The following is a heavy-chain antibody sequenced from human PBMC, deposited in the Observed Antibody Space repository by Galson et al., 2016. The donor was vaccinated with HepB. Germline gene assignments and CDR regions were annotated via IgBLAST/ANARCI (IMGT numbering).Heavy chain of an antibody. D-gene: IGHD6-19*01. CDR1: GFVFSNYW. Sequence: SLRLSCAGSGFVFSNYWMIWVRQAPGKGLEWVANIKQDGSETHYVDSVKGRFIISRDNAKNLMYLQMNSLRAEDTAVYYCARPYTPTGWSSSYWGQGILVTVSS. J-gene: IGHJ4*02. CDR2: IKQDGSET. V-gene: IGHV3-7*03. CDR3: ARPYTPTGWSSSY.